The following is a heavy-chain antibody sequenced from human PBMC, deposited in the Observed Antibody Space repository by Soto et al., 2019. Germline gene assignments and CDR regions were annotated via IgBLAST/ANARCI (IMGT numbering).Heavy chain of an antibody. D-gene: IGHD6-6*01. J-gene: IGHJ6*04. CDR1: GFTFSSYA. V-gene: IGHV3-23*01. Sequence: GGSLRLSCAASGFTFSSYAMSWVRQAPGKGLEWVSAISGSGGSTYYADSVKGRFTISRDNSKNTLYLQMNSLRAEDTAVYYCATHSLSSYYYYYGMDVWSEGTTFTVSS. CDR2: ISGSGGST. CDR3: ATHSLSSYYYYYGMDV.